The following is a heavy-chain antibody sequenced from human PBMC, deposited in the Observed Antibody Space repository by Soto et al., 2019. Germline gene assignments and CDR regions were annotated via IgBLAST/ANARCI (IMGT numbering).Heavy chain of an antibody. CDR2: IYYSGST. CDR3: ARFYGDNDYFDH. J-gene: IGHJ4*02. D-gene: IGHD4-17*01. Sequence: SETLSLTCTVSGGSISSSSYYWGWIRQPPGKGLEWIGSIYYSGSTYYNPSLKSRLTMSVDTSKNQFSLKLSSVTAADTAVYYCARFYGDNDYFDHWGLGSLVTVSS. CDR1: GGSISSSSYY. V-gene: IGHV4-39*07.